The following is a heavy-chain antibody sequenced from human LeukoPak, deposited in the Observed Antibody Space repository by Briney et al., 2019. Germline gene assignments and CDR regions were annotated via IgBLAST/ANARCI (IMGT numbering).Heavy chain of an antibody. Sequence: SVKVSCKASGGTFSSYTICWVRQVPGQGLEWMGRIIPILGIANYAQKFQGRVTITADKSTSTAYMELSSLRSEDTAVYYCARVTEWELLRFDYWGQGTLVTVSS. J-gene: IGHJ4*02. CDR3: ARVTEWELLRFDY. CDR1: GGTFSSYT. CDR2: IIPILGIA. V-gene: IGHV1-69*02. D-gene: IGHD1-26*01.